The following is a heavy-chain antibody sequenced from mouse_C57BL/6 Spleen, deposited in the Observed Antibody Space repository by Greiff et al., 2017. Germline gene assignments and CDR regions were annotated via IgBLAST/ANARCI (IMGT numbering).Heavy chain of an antibody. V-gene: IGHV1-53*01. J-gene: IGHJ4*01. D-gene: IGHD1-1*01. CDR2: INPSNGGT. Sequence: QVQLQQPGTELVKPGASVKLSCKASGYTFTSYWMHWVKQRPGQGLEWIGNINPSNGGTNYNEKFKSKATLTVDKSSSTAYMQRSSLTSEDSAVYYCARGGYYGSSPYYAMDYWGQGTSVTVSS. CDR1: GYTFTSYW. CDR3: ARGGYYGSSPYYAMDY.